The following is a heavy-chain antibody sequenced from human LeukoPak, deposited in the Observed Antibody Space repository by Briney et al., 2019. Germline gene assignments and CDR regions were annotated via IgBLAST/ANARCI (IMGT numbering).Heavy chain of an antibody. CDR3: ARSLANYDFWSGYYKNYYYYYGMDV. V-gene: IGHV1-8*02. CDR1: GYTFTSYG. D-gene: IGHD3-3*01. CDR2: ISAYNGNT. Sequence: RASVKVSCKASGYTFTSYGISWVRQAPGQGLEWMGWISAYNGNTGYAQKFQGRVTMTRNTSISTAYMELSSLRSEDTAVYYCARSLANYDFWSGYYKNYYYYYGMDVWGQGTTVTVSS. J-gene: IGHJ6*02.